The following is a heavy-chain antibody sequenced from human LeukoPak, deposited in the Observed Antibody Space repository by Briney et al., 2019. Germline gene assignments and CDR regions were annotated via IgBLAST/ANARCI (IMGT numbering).Heavy chain of an antibody. D-gene: IGHD6-6*01. CDR2: IYYSGST. J-gene: IGHJ4*02. CDR3: ARHGYGSSPELSY. V-gene: IGHV4-39*01. Sequence: SWTLSLTCTVSAGSISSSSYFWAWIRQPPGKGLEWIGSIYYSGSTYYNPSLKSRVTISVDTSKNQFSLKLSSVTAADTAVYYCARHGYGSSPELSYWGQGTLVTVSS. CDR1: AGSISSSSYF.